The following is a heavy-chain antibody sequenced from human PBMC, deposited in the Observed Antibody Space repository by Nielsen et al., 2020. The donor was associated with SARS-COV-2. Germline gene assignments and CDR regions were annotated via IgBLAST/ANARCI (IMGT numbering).Heavy chain of an antibody. CDR3: ARAPRWLQGYYFDY. D-gene: IGHD5-24*01. CDR1: GFTFSSYE. V-gene: IGHV3-48*03. Sequence: GESLKISCAASGFTFSSYEMNWVRQAPGKGLEWVSYISSSGSTIYYADSVKGRFTISRDNAKNSLYLQMNSLRAEDTAVYYCARAPRWLQGYYFDYWGQGTLVTVSS. J-gene: IGHJ4*02. CDR2: ISSSGSTI.